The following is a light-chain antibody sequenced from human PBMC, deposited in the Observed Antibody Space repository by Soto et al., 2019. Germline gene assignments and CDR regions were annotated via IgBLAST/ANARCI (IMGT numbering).Light chain of an antibody. V-gene: IGLV3-21*02. J-gene: IGLJ3*02. Sequence: SYELTQPPSVSVAPGQTARITCGGTNIGSKTVHWYQQKPGQAPVLVVYDDSHRPSGIPEPFSGSKSGNTATLALSRVAAGDEADYYCQVWDSSSDQWVFGGGTKLTVL. CDR1: NIGSKT. CDR2: DDS. CDR3: QVWDSSSDQWV.